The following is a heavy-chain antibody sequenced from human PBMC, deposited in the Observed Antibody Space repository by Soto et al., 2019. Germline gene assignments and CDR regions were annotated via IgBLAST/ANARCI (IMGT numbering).Heavy chain of an antibody. D-gene: IGHD6-13*01. V-gene: IGHV1-18*01. CDR3: ARDQVIAAAGLIDY. J-gene: IGHJ4*02. CDR2: ISAYNGNT. CDR1: GYTFTSYG. Sequence: GASVKVSCKASGYTFTSYGISWVRQAPGQGLEWMGWISAYNGNTNYAQKLQGRVTMTTDTSTSTAYMELRSLRSDGTAVYYCARDQVIAAAGLIDYWGQGTLVTVSS.